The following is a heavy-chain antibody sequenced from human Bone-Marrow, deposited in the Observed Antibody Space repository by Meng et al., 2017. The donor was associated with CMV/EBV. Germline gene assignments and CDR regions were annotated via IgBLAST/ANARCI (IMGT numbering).Heavy chain of an antibody. J-gene: IGHJ4*02. CDR3: ASGRFRHPF. Sequence: SETLSLTCAVYGGSFSGYYWSWIRQPPGKGLEWIGEINHSGRTNYNPSLKSRLTISVDTSKNQSPPKLSSVTDADTAVYFCASGRFRHPFWGQGTLVPVSS. D-gene: IGHD3-3*01. CDR1: GGSFSGYY. CDR2: INHSGRT. V-gene: IGHV4-34*01.